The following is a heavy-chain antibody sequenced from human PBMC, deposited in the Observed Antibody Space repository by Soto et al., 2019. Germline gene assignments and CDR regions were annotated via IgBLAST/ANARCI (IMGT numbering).Heavy chain of an antibody. Sequence: QVQLVQSGAEVKKPGASVKVSCKASGYTFTSYGISWVRQAPGQGLEWMGWISAYNGNTNYAQKLQGRVTMTTDTTTSTAYMELRSLRSDDTAVYYCAREPSRAEAGPYYYYGMDVWGQGTTVTVSS. J-gene: IGHJ6*02. CDR3: AREPSRAEAGPYYYYGMDV. CDR1: GYTFTSYG. V-gene: IGHV1-18*01. CDR2: ISAYNGNT. D-gene: IGHD6-13*01.